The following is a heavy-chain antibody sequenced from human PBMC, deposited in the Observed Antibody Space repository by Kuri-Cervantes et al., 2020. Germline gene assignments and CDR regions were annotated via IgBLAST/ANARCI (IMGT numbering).Heavy chain of an antibody. D-gene: IGHD5-18*01. Sequence: GESLKISCAASGFTFSSYGMHWVRQAPGKGLEWVAVIWYDGSNKYYADSVKGRFTISRDNSKNTLYLQMNSLRAEDTAVYYCAEDAARGYSYYYYYGMDVWGQGTTVTVSS. CDR2: IWYDGSNK. V-gene: IGHV3-30*02. CDR3: AEDAARGYSYYYYYGMDV. J-gene: IGHJ6*02. CDR1: GFTFSSYG.